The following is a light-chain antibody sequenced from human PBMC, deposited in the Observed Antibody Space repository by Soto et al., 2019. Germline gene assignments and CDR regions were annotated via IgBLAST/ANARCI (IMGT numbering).Light chain of an antibody. Sequence: DIPMTQSPSTLSASVGDRVSITCRASQSINNWLAWYQQKPEKAPKLLIFDASSLEGGVPSRFSGSGSGSEFTLTISSLQPDDFATYYCQHYNTYSGAFGGGTKVELK. CDR2: DAS. V-gene: IGKV1-5*01. CDR3: QHYNTYSGA. CDR1: QSINNW. J-gene: IGKJ4*01.